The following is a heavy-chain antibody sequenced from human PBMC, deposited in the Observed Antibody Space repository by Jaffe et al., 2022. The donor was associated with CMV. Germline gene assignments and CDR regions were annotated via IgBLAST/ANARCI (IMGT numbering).Heavy chain of an antibody. D-gene: IGHD3-16*01. CDR1: GFTFDDYA. J-gene: IGHJ4*02. CDR2: ISWNSGSI. Sequence: EVQLVESGGGLVQPGRSLRLSCAASGFTFDDYAMHWVRQAPGKGLEWVSGISWNSGSIGYADSVKGRFTISRDNAKNSLYLQMNSLRAEDTALYYCAKDGGGWGQGTLVTVSS. CDR3: AKDGGG. V-gene: IGHV3-9*01.